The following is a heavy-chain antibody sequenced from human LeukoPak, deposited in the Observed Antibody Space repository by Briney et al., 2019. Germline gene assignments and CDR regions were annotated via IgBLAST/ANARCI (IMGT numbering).Heavy chain of an antibody. CDR1: GYSISSGYY. D-gene: IGHD2-2*02. Sequence: SETLSLTCTVSGYSISSGYYWGWFRQPPGKGLEWIGSIYHSGSTSYNPSLKSRVTISVDTSKNQFSLKLTSVTAADTAAYYCATEKLYADYWGQGILVTVSS. V-gene: IGHV4-38-2*02. CDR3: ATEKLYADY. J-gene: IGHJ4*02. CDR2: IYHSGST.